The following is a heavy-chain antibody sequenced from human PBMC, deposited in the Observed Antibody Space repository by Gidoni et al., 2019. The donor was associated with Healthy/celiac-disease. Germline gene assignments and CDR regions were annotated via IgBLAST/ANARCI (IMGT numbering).Heavy chain of an antibody. CDR2: INHSGTT. J-gene: IGHJ5*02. Sequence: QVQLQQWGAGLLKHSETLSLTCAVHGGSFSGYYWSWIRQPPGKGLEWIGEINHSGTTNYHPSLQSRVPISVDTSKNPFSLKLSSVTAAATAVYYCARGRGAPWLVPRGFDPWGQGTLVTVSS. CDR1: GGSFSGYY. V-gene: IGHV4-34*01. D-gene: IGHD6-19*01. CDR3: ARGRGAPWLVPRGFDP.